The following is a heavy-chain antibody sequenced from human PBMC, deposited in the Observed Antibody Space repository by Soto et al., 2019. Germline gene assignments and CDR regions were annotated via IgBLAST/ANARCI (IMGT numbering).Heavy chain of an antibody. CDR1: NGSISSSGYY. J-gene: IGHJ4*02. CDR3: ARATGTLRSRNCDY. V-gene: IGHV4-31*03. CDR2: IYHTGST. D-gene: IGHD1-1*01. Sequence: QVKLQESGPGLVKPSQTLSLTCTVSNGSISSSGYYWSWIRQHPGKGLEWIGSIYHTGSTYYSKSLRSRLTMSVDTSKSQFSLRLSSVTAADTAVYYCARATGTLRSRNCDYWGQGSLVTVSS.